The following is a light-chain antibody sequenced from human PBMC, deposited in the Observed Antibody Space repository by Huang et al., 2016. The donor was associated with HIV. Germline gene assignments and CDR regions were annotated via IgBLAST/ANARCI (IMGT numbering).Light chain of an antibody. V-gene: IGKV2-28*01. J-gene: IGKJ4*01. Sequence: DIVMTQSPLSLSVTPGEPASISCRSSQSLLHRNGNNYLDWYLQKPGQSPQLLIYVASSRASGIPDRFNGSGSGTDFTLKISRGEAEDVGVYYCMQALQTPLTFGGGTKVEVK. CDR3: MQALQTPLT. CDR1: QSLLHRNGNNY. CDR2: VAS.